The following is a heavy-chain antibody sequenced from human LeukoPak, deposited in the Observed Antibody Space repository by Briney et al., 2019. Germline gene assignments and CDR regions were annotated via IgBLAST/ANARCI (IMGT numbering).Heavy chain of an antibody. J-gene: IGHJ4*02. CDR3: ARGEGGSYSPFDY. Sequence: GGSLRLSCAASGFTFSSYWMSWVRQAPGKGLEWVANIKQDGSEKYYVDSVKGRFTISRDNAKNSLYLQMNSLRAEDTAVYYCARGEGGSYSPFDYWGQGTLVTVSS. CDR1: GFTFSSYW. D-gene: IGHD1-26*01. CDR2: IKQDGSEK. V-gene: IGHV3-7*01.